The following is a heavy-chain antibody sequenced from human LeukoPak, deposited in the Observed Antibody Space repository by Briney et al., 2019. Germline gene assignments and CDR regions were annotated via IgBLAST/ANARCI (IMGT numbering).Heavy chain of an antibody. Sequence: PGGSLRLSCAASGFTFSSYGMHWVRQAPGRGLEGVAVISYDGSNKYYADSVKGRFTISRDNSKNSPYLQMNSLRAEDTAVYYCAKVIYGDLPGYWGQGTLVTVSS. V-gene: IGHV3-30*18. J-gene: IGHJ4*02. CDR1: GFTFSSYG. CDR3: AKVIYGDLPGY. D-gene: IGHD4-17*01. CDR2: ISYDGSNK.